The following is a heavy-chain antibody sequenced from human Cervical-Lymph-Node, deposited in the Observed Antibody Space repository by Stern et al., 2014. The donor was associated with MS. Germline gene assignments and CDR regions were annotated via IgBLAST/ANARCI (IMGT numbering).Heavy chain of an antibody. J-gene: IGHJ4*02. Sequence: VQLVESGPGLVKPSQTVSLTCTVSGGSISSGGYYWSWIRKHPGKGLEWIGYISYRGNTYYNPSLRSRVTISFDTSANQLSLKLNSVTAADTAVYYCARTHGDYVGYWAQGTLVTVSS. D-gene: IGHD4-17*01. V-gene: IGHV4-31*03. CDR1: GGSISSGGYY. CDR2: ISYRGNT. CDR3: ARTHGDYVGY.